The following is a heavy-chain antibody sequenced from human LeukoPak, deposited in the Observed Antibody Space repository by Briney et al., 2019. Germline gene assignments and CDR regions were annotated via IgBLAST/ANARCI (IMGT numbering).Heavy chain of an antibody. CDR1: GFTFSDYY. V-gene: IGHV3-11*04. J-gene: IGHJ4*02. CDR2: IRSTGSPI. CDR3: VRDPDALDY. Sequence: PGGSLRLSCAASGFTFSDYYMGWVRQGPGKGLEWVAYIRSTGSPIYYADSVKGRFTISRDTARNSLHLQMNSLRDEDTAVYYCVRDPDALDYWGQGTLVTVSS.